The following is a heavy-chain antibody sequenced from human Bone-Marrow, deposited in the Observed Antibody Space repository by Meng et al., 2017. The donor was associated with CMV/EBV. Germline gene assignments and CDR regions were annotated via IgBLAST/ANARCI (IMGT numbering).Heavy chain of an antibody. Sequence: GESLKISCAASGFTFSSYAMSWVRQAPGKGLEWVSSISSSSSYIYYADSVKGRFTISRDNAKNSLYLQMNSLRAEDTAVYYCARDSVVVVPAGYYFDYWGQGTLVTVSS. J-gene: IGHJ4*02. D-gene: IGHD2-2*01. CDR1: GFTFSSYA. V-gene: IGHV3-21*01. CDR2: ISSSSSYI. CDR3: ARDSVVVVPAGYYFDY.